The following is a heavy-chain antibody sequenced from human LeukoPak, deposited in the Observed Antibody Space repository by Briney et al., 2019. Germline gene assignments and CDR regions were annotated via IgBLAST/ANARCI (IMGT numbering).Heavy chain of an antibody. Sequence: SETLSLTCTVSGGSISSSSYHWGWIRQPPAKGLEWIGSIYYSGSTYYNPSLKSRVTISVDTSKNQFSLKLSSVTAADTAVYYCARHLEGDCTNGVCYGFVYWGQGTLVTVSS. CDR1: GGSISSSSYH. J-gene: IGHJ4*02. D-gene: IGHD2-8*01. CDR2: IYYSGST. V-gene: IGHV4-39*01. CDR3: ARHLEGDCTNGVCYGFVY.